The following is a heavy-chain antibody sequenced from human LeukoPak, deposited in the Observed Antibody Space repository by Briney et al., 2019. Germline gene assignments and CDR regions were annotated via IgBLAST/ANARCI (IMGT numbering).Heavy chain of an antibody. V-gene: IGHV1-69*05. CDR1: GGTFSSYA. CDR2: IIPIFGTA. Sequence: GASVKVSCKASGGTFSSYAISWVRQASGQGLEWMGGIIPIFGTANYAQKFQGRVTITTNESTSTAYMELSSLRSEDTAVYYCARVNRYCSGGSCFPHELGWFDPWGQGTLVTVSS. J-gene: IGHJ5*02. CDR3: ARVNRYCSGGSCFPHELGWFDP. D-gene: IGHD2-15*01.